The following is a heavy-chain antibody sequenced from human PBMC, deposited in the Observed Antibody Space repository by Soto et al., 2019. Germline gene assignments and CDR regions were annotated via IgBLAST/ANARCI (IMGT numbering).Heavy chain of an antibody. D-gene: IGHD5-12*01. V-gene: IGHV3-64*01. CDR3: ARAPGYSGYDALDY. CDR1: GYTFSTYA. CDR2: INSNGGST. J-gene: IGHJ4*02. Sequence: PGESLKISCAASGYTFSTYAMHWVRQAPGKGLEYVSVINSNGGSTFYANSVKGRFTISRDNSKNTLYLQMGSLRVEDTGVYYCARAPGYSGYDALDYWGQGTLVTVSS.